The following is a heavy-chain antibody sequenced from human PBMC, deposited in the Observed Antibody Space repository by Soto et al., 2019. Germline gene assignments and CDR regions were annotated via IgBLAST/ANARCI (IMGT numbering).Heavy chain of an antibody. CDR2: IDLAIGDT. V-gene: IGHV1-2*02. D-gene: IGHD7-27*01. J-gene: IGHJ4*02. CDR1: GHTFTGHH. Sequence: QVQMVQSGAEVKKPGASVKVSCKASGHTFTGHHMHWVRQAPGQGLEWMGLIDLAIGDTKYAQKFQGRITSTSDTSITTAYMELRGLRSDDTAVYYCGLEPTGTGGFDYWGQGTLVTVS. CDR3: GLEPTGTGGFDY.